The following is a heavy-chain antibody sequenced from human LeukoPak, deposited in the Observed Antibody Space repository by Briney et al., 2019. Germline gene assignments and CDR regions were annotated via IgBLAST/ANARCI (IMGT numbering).Heavy chain of an antibody. V-gene: IGHV4-61*02. CDR1: GGSISSGSYY. J-gene: IGHJ6*03. D-gene: IGHD3-22*01. Sequence: SQTLSLTCTVSGGSISSGSYYWSWIRQPAGKGLEWIGRIYTSGSTNYNSSLKSRVTISLDTSKNQFSLKVSSVTAADTAVYYCARDLKWDYYDTSVYYLLYYMDVWGKGTTVTVSS. CDR3: ARDLKWDYYDTSVYYLLYYMDV. CDR2: IYTSGST.